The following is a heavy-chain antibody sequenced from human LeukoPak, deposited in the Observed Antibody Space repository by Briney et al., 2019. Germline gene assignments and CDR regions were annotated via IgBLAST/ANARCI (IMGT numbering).Heavy chain of an antibody. CDR1: GVTFNNYA. CDR3: AKSATVTFGGVIVPSDY. Sequence: GGSLRLSCTTSGVTFNNYAMSWVRQVPGKGLEWVSGISGSGGSTFYADSVEGRFTISRDNFKNTLYLQMSSLRVGDTAVYYCAKSATVTFGGVIVPSDYWGQGTLVTVSS. D-gene: IGHD3-16*02. V-gene: IGHV3-23*01. CDR2: ISGSGGST. J-gene: IGHJ4*02.